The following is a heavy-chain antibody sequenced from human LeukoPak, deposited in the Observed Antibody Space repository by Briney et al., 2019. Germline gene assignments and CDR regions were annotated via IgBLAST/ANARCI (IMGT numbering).Heavy chain of an antibody. CDR2: IYSGGST. CDR1: GFTVSSNY. Sequence: PGGSLSLSCAASGFTVSSNYMSWVRQAPGKGLEWVSVIYSGGSTYYADSVKGRFTISRDNSKNTLYLQMNTLTAEDTALYYCAKDLGTTGWYVDYWGQGTLVTVSS. D-gene: IGHD1-1*01. J-gene: IGHJ4*02. CDR3: AKDLGTTGWYVDY. V-gene: IGHV3-53*01.